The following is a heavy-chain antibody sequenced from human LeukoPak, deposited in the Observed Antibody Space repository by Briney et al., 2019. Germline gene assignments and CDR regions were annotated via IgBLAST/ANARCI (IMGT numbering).Heavy chain of an antibody. J-gene: IGHJ4*02. CDR1: GFTFSGCV. Sequence: PGGSLRLSCAASGFTFSGCVMHWVRQAPGKGLEWVAVISYDGSSKYYADSVKGRFTISRDNAKNSLYLQMNSLRAEDTAVYYCARERTRHFDYWGQGTLVTVSS. CDR3: ARERTRHFDY. CDR2: ISYDGSSK. D-gene: IGHD6-6*01. V-gene: IGHV3-30-3*01.